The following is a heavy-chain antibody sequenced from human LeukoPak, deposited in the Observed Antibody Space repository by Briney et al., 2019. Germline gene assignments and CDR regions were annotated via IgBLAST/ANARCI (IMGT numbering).Heavy chain of an antibody. J-gene: IGHJ4*02. CDR2: IYYSGST. Sequence: SETLSLNCTVSGGSVSSGSYYWSWIRQPPGKGLEWIGYIYYSGSTNYNPSLKSRVTISVDTSKNQFSLKLSSVTAADTAVYYCARDRSGYSYGFGNFDYWGQGTLVTVSS. CDR1: GGSVSSGSYY. V-gene: IGHV4-61*01. D-gene: IGHD5-18*01. CDR3: ARDRSGYSYGFGNFDY.